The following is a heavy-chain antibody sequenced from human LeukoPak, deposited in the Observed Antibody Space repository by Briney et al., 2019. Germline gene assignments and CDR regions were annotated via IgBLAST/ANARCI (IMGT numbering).Heavy chain of an antibody. CDR2: IYHSGST. CDR1: GGSISSSNW. CDR3: ARGIRNYDYVWGSSLVFDC. D-gene: IGHD3-16*01. Sequence: SGTLSLTCAVSGGSISSSNWWSWVRQPPGKGLEWIGEIYHSGSTNYNPSLKSRVTISVDKSKNQFSLKLSSVTAADTAVYYCARGIRNYDYVWGSSLVFDCWGQGTLVTVSS. J-gene: IGHJ4*02. V-gene: IGHV4-4*02.